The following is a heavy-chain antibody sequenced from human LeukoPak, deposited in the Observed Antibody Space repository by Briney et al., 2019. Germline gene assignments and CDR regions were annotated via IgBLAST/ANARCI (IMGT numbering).Heavy chain of an antibody. CDR2: INRNSASI. CDR3: AKDDYNGSVDY. Sequence: SGGSLRLSCAASGFTFDDYAMHWVRQAPGKGLEWVAGINRNSASIGYAGSVKGRFTISRDNAKNSLYLQMNSLRAEDTALYYCAKDDYNGSVDYWGQGTLVTVSP. CDR1: GFTFDDYA. J-gene: IGHJ4*02. V-gene: IGHV3-9*01. D-gene: IGHD4-4*01.